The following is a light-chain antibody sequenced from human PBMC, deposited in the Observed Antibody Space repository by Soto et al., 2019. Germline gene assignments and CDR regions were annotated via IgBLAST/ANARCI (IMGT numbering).Light chain of an antibody. Sequence: VVTQPPSVSAAPGQKVTISCSGSSSNIGNNYVSWYQQLPGTAPKLLIYDNNKRPSGIPDRFSGSKSGTSATLGITGRQTGDEADYYCGTWDSSLSAVVFGGGTKLTVL. CDR1: SSNIGNNY. V-gene: IGLV1-51*01. J-gene: IGLJ2*01. CDR2: DNN. CDR3: GTWDSSLSAVV.